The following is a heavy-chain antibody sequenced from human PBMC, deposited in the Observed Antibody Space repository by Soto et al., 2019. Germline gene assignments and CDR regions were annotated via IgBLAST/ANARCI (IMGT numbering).Heavy chain of an antibody. Sequence: SVKVSCKASGGTFSMYAISWVRQAPLQWLDWMGGIIPIFGTANYAQKFQGRVTITADESTSTAYMELSSLRSEDTAVYYCARGPYHNYYDSSGLSNRFDPWGQGTLVTVSS. CDR1: GGTFSMYA. J-gene: IGHJ5*02. D-gene: IGHD3-22*01. V-gene: IGHV1-69*13. CDR3: ARGPYHNYYDSSGLSNRFDP. CDR2: IIPIFGTA.